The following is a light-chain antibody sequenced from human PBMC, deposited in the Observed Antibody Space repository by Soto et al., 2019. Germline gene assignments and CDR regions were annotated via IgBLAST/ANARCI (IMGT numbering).Light chain of an antibody. V-gene: IGKV3-20*01. J-gene: IGKJ1*01. CDR3: QQYGSSPWT. Sequence: EIVLTQSPGTLSLSPGERATLSCRASQSFSATYLAWYQQKPAQPPRLLIYATSTRSTGIPDRFIGSGSGTDFTLTITRLEPEDFALYYCQQYGSSPWTFGQGTKVDIK. CDR1: QSFSATY. CDR2: ATS.